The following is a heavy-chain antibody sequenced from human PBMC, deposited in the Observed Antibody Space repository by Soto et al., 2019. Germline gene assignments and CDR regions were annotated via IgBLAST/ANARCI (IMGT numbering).Heavy chain of an antibody. CDR3: ARDRGTHQENWFDP. D-gene: IGHD3-10*01. J-gene: IGHJ5*02. CDR2: ISAYNGNT. CDR1: GYTFTSYG. V-gene: IGHV1-18*01. Sequence: QVQLVQSGAEVKKPGASVKVSCKASGYTFTSYGISWVRQAPGQVLEWMGWISAYNGNTNYAQKLQGRVHMTTDTSTSTAYMELRCLRSDDTAVYYCARDRGTHQENWFDPWGQGTLVTVSS.